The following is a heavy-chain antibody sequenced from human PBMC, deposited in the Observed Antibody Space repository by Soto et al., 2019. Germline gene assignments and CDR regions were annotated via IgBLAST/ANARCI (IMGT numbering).Heavy chain of an antibody. Sequence: ASVKVSCKASGYTFTSYAMHWVRQAPGQRLEWMGWFNAGNGNTKSSQKFQGRVTIPRATSATTATMELRSLRPEAPAVYYCARDIRVFTPLDYWGQGILVRVS. V-gene: IGHV1-3*01. D-gene: IGHD1-20*01. CDR2: FNAGNGNT. CDR3: ARDIRVFTPLDY. J-gene: IGHJ4*02. CDR1: GYTFTSYA.